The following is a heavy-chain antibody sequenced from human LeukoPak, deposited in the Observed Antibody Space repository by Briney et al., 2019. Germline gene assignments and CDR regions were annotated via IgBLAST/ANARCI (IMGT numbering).Heavy chain of an antibody. CDR2: LSSSSSFV. J-gene: IGHJ4*02. V-gene: IGHV3-21*01. Sequence: PGGSLRLSCAASGFPFSDYMMNWVRQAPGKGLEWVSSLSSSSSFVFYADSLKGRFTISRDNAKNSLYLQMNSLRAEDTAIYYCARVASSGALRTDYWGQGTLVTVSS. CDR3: ARVASSGALRTDY. D-gene: IGHD2-15*01. CDR1: GFPFSDYM.